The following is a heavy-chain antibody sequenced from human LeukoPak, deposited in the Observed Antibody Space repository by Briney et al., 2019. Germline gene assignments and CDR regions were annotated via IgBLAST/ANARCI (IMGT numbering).Heavy chain of an antibody. CDR3: ARVHYGGDSWVRWYFDL. D-gene: IGHD4-23*01. CDR1: GFTFSSYS. J-gene: IGHJ2*01. Sequence: PGGSLRLSCAASGFTFSSYSFNWVRQAPGKGLEWVSYIDTTSSTIYYADSVKGRFTISRDNAKDSLYLQMDSLRAEDTAVYYCARVHYGGDSWVRWYFDLWGRGTLVTVSS. CDR2: IDTTSSTI. V-gene: IGHV3-48*04.